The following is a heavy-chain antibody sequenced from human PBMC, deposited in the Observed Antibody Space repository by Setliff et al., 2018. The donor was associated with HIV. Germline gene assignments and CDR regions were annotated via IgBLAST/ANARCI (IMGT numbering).Heavy chain of an antibody. CDR1: GGSISSGGYY. D-gene: IGHD3-10*01. CDR3: ARHRRDYYGSGGYSA. CDR2: IYYSGST. J-gene: IGHJ5*02. V-gene: IGHV4-61*08. Sequence: SETLSLTCTVSGGSISSGGYYWNWIRQHPGKGLEWIGYIYYSGSTNYNPSLKSRVTISVDTSKNQFSLRLSSVTAADTAVYYCARHRRDYYGSGGYSAWGQGTLVTVSS.